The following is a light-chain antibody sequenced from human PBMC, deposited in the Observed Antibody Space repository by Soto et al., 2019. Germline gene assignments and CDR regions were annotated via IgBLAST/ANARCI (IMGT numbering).Light chain of an antibody. CDR3: AVWDNSLNGVA. V-gene: IGLV1-47*01. Sequence: QSVLTQTPSASGTPGQRVTISCSGSNSNMGRNYVYWYQQVPGTAPKLLMYRNDVRPSGVPDRFTGSKSGTSSSLAISGLRSEDEDDYYCAVWDNSLNGVAFGGGTKLTV. J-gene: IGLJ2*01. CDR1: NSNMGRNY. CDR2: RND.